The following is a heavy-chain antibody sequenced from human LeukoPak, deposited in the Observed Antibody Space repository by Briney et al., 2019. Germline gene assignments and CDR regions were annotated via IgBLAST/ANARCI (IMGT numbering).Heavy chain of an antibody. D-gene: IGHD6-19*01. CDR3: AKGSGSGWNGWFDP. V-gene: IGHV3-23*01. Sequence: GGSLRLSCAASRFTFSGYAMYWVRQAPGKGLEWVSCIDASGVNTYYADSVKGRFTISRDNSNNTLYLQMNSLRAEDTAVYYCAKGSGSGWNGWFDPWGQGTLVTVSS. CDR1: RFTFSGYA. CDR2: IDASGVNT. J-gene: IGHJ5*02.